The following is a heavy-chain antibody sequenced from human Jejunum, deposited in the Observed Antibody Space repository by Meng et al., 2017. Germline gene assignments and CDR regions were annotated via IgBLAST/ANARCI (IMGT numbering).Heavy chain of an antibody. J-gene: IGHJ4*02. CDR2: INNDGTTT. D-gene: IGHD1-26*01. CDR3: ARSGGVVDY. V-gene: IGHV3-74*01. Sequence: LVESGGGLVRLGGSLRLSCAAPGFTFSSYWMHWVRQAPGKGLVWVSHINNDGTTTNYADSVKGRFTISRDNAKNTLYLQMNSLRAEDTAVYYCARSGGVVDYWGQGTLVTVSS. CDR1: GFTFSSYW.